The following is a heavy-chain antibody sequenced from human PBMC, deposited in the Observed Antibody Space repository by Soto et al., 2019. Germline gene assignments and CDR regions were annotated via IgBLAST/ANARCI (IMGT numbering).Heavy chain of an antibody. D-gene: IGHD2-2*01. CDR2: ISYDGSNK. J-gene: IGHJ4*02. CDR3: ARDRLYCSSTSCYSTANYFDY. CDR1: GFTFSSYA. Sequence: PGGSLRLSCAASGFTFSSYAMHWVRQAPGKGLEWVAVISYDGSNKYYADSVKGRFTISRDNSKNTLYLQMNSLRAEDTAVYYCARDRLYCSSTSCYSTANYFDYWGQGTLVTVSS. V-gene: IGHV3-30-3*01.